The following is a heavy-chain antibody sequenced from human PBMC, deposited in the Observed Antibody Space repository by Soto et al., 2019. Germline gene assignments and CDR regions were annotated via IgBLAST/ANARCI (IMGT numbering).Heavy chain of an antibody. CDR3: ARRALTLEY. CDR1: GFTLSGYW. CDR2: IKQDGSEK. J-gene: IGHJ4*02. V-gene: IGHV3-7*01. Sequence: EVQLVESGGGLVQPGGSLRLSCAASGFTLSGYWMTWVRQAPGKGPEWVANIKQDGSEKYYVGSVKGRFTISRDNANNSLYLQMNSLRVEDTALYYCARRALTLEYWGQGTLVTVSS.